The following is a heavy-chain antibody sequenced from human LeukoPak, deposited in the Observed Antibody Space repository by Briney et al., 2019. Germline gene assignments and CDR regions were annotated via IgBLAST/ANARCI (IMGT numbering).Heavy chain of an antibody. CDR3: PRDRERYYDSSGYFAY. D-gene: IGHD3-22*01. CDR2: ISYDGSEK. V-gene: IGHV3-30*04. J-gene: IGHJ4*02. Sequence: TGGSLRLSCAASGFTFSSYAMSWVRQAPGKGLAWVAVISYDGSEKYYADSVKGRFTVSRDNSKNRLYLQMNSLREDTAVYYCPRDRERYYDSSGYFAYWGQGTLVTVSS. CDR1: GFTFSSYA.